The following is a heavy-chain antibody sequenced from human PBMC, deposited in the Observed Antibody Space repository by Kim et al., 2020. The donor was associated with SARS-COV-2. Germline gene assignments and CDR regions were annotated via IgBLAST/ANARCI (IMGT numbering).Heavy chain of an antibody. Sequence: GESLKISCKGSGYSFTSYWISWVRQMPGKGLEWMGRIDPSDSYTNYSPSFQGHVTISADKSISTAYLQWSSLKASDTAMYYCRSSNYGGDAFDIWGQGTMVTVSS. D-gene: IGHD4-4*01. CDR1: GYSFTSYW. V-gene: IGHV5-10-1*01. CDR2: IDPSDSYT. CDR3: RSSNYGGDAFDI. J-gene: IGHJ3*02.